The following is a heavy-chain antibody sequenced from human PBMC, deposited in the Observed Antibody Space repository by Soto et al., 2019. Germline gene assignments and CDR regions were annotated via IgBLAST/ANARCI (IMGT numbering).Heavy chain of an antibody. V-gene: IGHV4-59*01. CDR3: ARKVVAATDWFDP. CDR2: IYYSGST. J-gene: IGHJ5*02. Sequence: SETLSLTCTVSGGSISSYYWSWIRQPPGKGLEWIGYIYYSGSTNYNPSLKSRVTISVDTSKNQFSLKLSSVTAADTAVYYCARKVVAATDWFDPWGQGTLVTVSS. CDR1: GGSISSYY. D-gene: IGHD2-15*01.